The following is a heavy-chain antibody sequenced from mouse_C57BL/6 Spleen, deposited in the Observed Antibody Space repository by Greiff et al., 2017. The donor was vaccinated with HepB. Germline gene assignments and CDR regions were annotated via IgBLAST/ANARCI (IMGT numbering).Heavy chain of an antibody. CDR1: GFTFSDYG. Sequence: VQLQESGGGLVKPGGSLKLSCAASGFTFSDYGMHWVRQAPEKGLEWVAYISSGSSTIYYADTVKGRFTISRDNAKNTLFLQMTSLRSEDTAMYYCARRAGRGSSLYYAMDYWGQGTSVTVSS. J-gene: IGHJ4*01. D-gene: IGHD1-1*01. CDR3: ARRAGRGSSLYYAMDY. V-gene: IGHV5-17*01. CDR2: ISSGSSTI.